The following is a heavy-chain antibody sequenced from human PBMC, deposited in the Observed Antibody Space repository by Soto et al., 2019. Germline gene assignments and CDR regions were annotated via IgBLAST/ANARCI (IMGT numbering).Heavy chain of an antibody. J-gene: IGHJ4*02. D-gene: IGHD1-26*01. V-gene: IGHV1-69*12. CDR1: GGTFSSYA. CDR3: ARVGTVLVGLYYFDY. Sequence: QVQLVQSGAEVKKPGSSVKVSCKASGGTFSSYAISWVRQAPGQGLEWMGGIIPIFGTANYAQKFQGRVTITADEYTGTAYMELSSLRSEDTAVNYCARVGTVLVGLYYFDYWGQGTLVTVSS. CDR2: IIPIFGTA.